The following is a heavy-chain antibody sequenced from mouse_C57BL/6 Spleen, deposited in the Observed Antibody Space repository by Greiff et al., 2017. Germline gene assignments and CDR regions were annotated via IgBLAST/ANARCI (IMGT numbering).Heavy chain of an antibody. V-gene: IGHV1-80*01. CDR1: GYAFSSYW. CDR2: IYPGDGDT. J-gene: IGHJ2*01. Sequence: QVQLQQSGAELVKPGASVKISCKASGYAFSSYWMNWVKQRPGKGLEWIGQIYPGDGDTNYNGKFKGKATLTADKSSSTAYMQLSSLTSEDSAVYFCARGVVATSFDYWGQGTTLTVSS. D-gene: IGHD1-1*01. CDR3: ARGVVATSFDY.